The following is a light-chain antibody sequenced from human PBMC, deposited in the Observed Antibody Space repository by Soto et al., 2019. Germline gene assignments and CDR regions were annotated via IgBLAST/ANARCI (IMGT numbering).Light chain of an antibody. J-gene: IGLJ2*01. CDR2: VGTGGIVG. Sequence: QPVLTQPPSASASLGASVTLTCTLSSGYSNYQVDWYQQRPGKGPRFVMRVGTGGIVGSKGDGIPDRFSVLGSGLSRYLTIKNIQEEDESDYHCGADHGSGSNFVIFGGGTKVTVL. CDR1: SGYSNYQ. V-gene: IGLV9-49*01. CDR3: GADHGSGSNFVI.